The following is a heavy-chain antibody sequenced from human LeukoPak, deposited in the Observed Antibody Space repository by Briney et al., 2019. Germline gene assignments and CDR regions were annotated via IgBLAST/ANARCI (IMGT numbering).Heavy chain of an antibody. V-gene: IGHV4-4*07. J-gene: IGHJ5*02. Sequence: SETLSLTCTVSGGSISSYYWSWIRQPARKGLEWIGRIYSSGSTNYNPSFQSRVTMSLDTSKSQFSLKLSSVTAADTAVYYCARVAVTGYNWFDPWGQGTLVTVSS. D-gene: IGHD2-21*02. CDR3: ARVAVTGYNWFDP. CDR2: IYSSGST. CDR1: GGSISSYY.